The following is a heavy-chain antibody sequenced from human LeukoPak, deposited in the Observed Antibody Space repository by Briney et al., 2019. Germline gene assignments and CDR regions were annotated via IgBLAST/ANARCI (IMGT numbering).Heavy chain of an antibody. D-gene: IGHD3-22*01. J-gene: IGHJ4*02. Sequence: NPSETLSLTCTVSGGSISSYYWSWIRQPAGKGLEWIGRIYTSGSTNYNPSLKSRVTISVDTSKNQFSLTLSSVTAADTAVYYCASSFDSSGYYPTPFEWGQGTLVTVSS. CDR3: ASSFDSSGYYPTPFE. V-gene: IGHV4-4*07. CDR2: IYTSGST. CDR1: GGSISSYY.